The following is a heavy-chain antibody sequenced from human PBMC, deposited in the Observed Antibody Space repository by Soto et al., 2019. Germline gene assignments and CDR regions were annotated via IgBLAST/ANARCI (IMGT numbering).Heavy chain of an antibody. D-gene: IGHD2-2*01. J-gene: IGHJ4*02. CDR1: GFTFSSYA. Sequence: EVQVLESGGGLVQPGGSLRLSCVASGFTFSSYAMSWVRQAPGKGLEWVSFVSGSGGSTDYADSVKGRFTISRDNSMSTLHLHSNSLRAEDTAMYYCAKRSFQLRLPFDYWGQETLVTVSS. V-gene: IGHV3-23*01. CDR2: VSGSGGST. CDR3: AKRSFQLRLPFDY.